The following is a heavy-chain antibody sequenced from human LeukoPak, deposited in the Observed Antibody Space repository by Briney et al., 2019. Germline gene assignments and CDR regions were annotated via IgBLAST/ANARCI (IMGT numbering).Heavy chain of an antibody. V-gene: IGHV3-21*01. CDR3: ARDSGYYYDTLDAFDI. Sequence: GGSLRLSCAASGFTFGSYAMHWVRQAPGKGLEWVSSISSSSSYIYYADSVKGRFTISRDNAKNSLYLQMNSLRAEDTAVYYCARDSGYYYDTLDAFDIWGQGTMVTVSS. J-gene: IGHJ3*02. CDR1: GFTFGSYA. CDR2: ISSSSSYI. D-gene: IGHD3-22*01.